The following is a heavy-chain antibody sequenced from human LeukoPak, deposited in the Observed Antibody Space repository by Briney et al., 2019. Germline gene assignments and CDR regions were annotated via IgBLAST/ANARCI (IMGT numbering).Heavy chain of an antibody. CDR1: GYTFTGYY. V-gene: IGHV1-2*02. J-gene: IGHJ3*02. Sequence: GASVKVSCKASGYTFTGYYMQWVRQAPGQGRDWMGCINTNTGGTNYAQKFQGRVTMTRDTSISTVYMEVSRLRSDDTGVYHCARSGKTGAPTEAFDIWGQGTKVTVSS. CDR3: ARSGKTGAPTEAFDI. D-gene: IGHD1-26*01. CDR2: INTNTGGT.